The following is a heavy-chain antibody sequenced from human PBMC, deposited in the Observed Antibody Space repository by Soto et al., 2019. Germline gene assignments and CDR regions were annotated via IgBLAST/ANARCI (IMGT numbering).Heavy chain of an antibody. CDR1: GFTFSSYA. D-gene: IGHD2-15*01. J-gene: IGHJ3*02. V-gene: IGHV3-23*01. CDR2: ISGSGGST. Sequence: EVQLLESGGGLVQPGGSLRLSCAASGFTFSSYAMSWVRQAPGKGLEWVSAISGSGGSTYYADSVKGRFTISRDNSKNTLYLQMNSLRAEDTAVYYCAKDGRYFSGGSCYPDAFDIWGQGTMVTVSS. CDR3: AKDGRYFSGGSCYPDAFDI.